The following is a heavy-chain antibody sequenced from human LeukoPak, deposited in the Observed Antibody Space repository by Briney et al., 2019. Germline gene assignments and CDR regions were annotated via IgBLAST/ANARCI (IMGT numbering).Heavy chain of an antibody. D-gene: IGHD2-2*01. CDR2: TNPNSGGT. J-gene: IGHJ4*02. CDR1: GYTFTGYY. CDR3: ARDLDIEGYCSSTSCQSF. V-gene: IGHV1-2*06. Sequence: GASVKVSCRASGYTFTGYYMHWVRQAPGQGLEWMGRTNPNSGGTNYAQKFQGRVTMTRDTSISTAYMELSRLGSDDAAVYYCARDLDIEGYCSSTSCQSFWGQGTLVTVSS.